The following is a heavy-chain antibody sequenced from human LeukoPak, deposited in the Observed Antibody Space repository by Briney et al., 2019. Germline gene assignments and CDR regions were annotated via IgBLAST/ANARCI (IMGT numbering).Heavy chain of an antibody. V-gene: IGHV3-7*03. J-gene: IGHJ3*02. D-gene: IGHD2-15*01. CDR1: GFAFSSYW. CDR3: ARTSSQYVDAFDI. Sequence: GGSLRLSCAASGFAFSSYWMSWVRQAPGKGLEWVANIKQDGSEKYYVDSVKGRFTISRDNAKNSLYLQMNSLRAEDTAVYYCARTSSQYVDAFDIWGQGTMVTVSS. CDR2: IKQDGSEK.